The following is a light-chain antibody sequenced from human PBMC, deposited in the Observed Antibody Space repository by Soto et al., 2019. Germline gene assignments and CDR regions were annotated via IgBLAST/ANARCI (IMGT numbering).Light chain of an antibody. Sequence: QSVLTQPPSASRTPGQRVTISCSGGSSDIGSNTVNWYQQLPGTAPKLLIYNNNQRPSGVPDRFSGSKSSTSASLAISGLQSEDEADYYCAAWDDRLKGVVFGGGTKRTVL. CDR2: NNN. CDR3: AAWDDRLKGVV. J-gene: IGLJ2*01. CDR1: SSDIGSNT. V-gene: IGLV1-44*01.